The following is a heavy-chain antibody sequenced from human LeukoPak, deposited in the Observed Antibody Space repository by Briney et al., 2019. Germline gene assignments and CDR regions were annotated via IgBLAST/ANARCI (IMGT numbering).Heavy chain of an antibody. D-gene: IGHD3-22*01. J-gene: IGHJ4*02. V-gene: IGHV1-2*02. CDR3: ARGLLWDTMIVVASDY. CDR2: INPNSGGT. Sequence: XXVRQAXGQGLEWMGWINPNSGGTNYAQKFQGRVTMTRDTSISTAYMELSRLRSDDTAVYYCARGLLWDTMIVVASDYWGQGTLVTVSS.